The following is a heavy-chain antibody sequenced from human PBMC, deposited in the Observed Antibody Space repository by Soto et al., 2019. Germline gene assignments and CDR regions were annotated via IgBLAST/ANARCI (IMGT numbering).Heavy chain of an antibody. V-gene: IGHV1-46*03. CDR2: INPSGGST. Sequence: QVQLVQSGAEVKKPGASVKVSCKASGYTFTSYYMHWVRQAPGQGLEWMGIINPSGGSTSYAQKFQGRVTMTRDTSTSTVYMELSSLRSEDTAVYYWARGHDILTSYYSGWFDPWGQGTLVTVSS. CDR3: ARGHDILTSYYSGWFDP. J-gene: IGHJ5*02. D-gene: IGHD3-9*01. CDR1: GYTFTSYY.